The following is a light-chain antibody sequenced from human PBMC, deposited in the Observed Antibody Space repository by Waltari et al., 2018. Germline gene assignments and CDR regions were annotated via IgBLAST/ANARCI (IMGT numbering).Light chain of an antibody. CDR3: QQSSSTPPWT. J-gene: IGKJ1*01. CDR2: AAS. V-gene: IGKV1-39*01. CDR1: QNIANY. Sequence: DIQMTQSPSFLSASVGDRVIITCRASQNIANYLNWYQQKPGTAPKLLIFAASKLQTGVPSRFSGSGSGRDFTLTFSSLQPEDFATYYCQQSSSTPPWTFGQGTKVEIK.